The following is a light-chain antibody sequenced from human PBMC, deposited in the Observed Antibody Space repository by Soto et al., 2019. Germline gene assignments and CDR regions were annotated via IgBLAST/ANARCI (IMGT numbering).Light chain of an antibody. CDR1: QTVSSSY. J-gene: IGKJ2*01. CDR3: QQHSSSPHMYT. CDR2: LAS. Sequence: EIVLTQSPGTLSLSPGERATLSCRASQTVSSSYLSWYQQKPGQAPRLLIYLASSRATGIPDRFSGSGSGTDFTLTISRLEPEDFAVYYCQQHSSSPHMYTFGQVTMLEIK. V-gene: IGKV3-20*01.